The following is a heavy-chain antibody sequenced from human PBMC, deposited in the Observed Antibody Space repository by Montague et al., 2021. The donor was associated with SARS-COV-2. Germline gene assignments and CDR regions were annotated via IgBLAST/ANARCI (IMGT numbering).Heavy chain of an antibody. V-gene: IGHV2-70*11. CDR3: ARGPSDTYYYNSMDV. CDR2: IDWDGDK. CDR1: GFSLSTSGMC. Sequence: PALVKPTQTLTLTCTFSGFSLSTSGMCMTWIRQPPGKALEWLARIDWDGDKYYNTSLKSRLVISKDTSKNLVVLTMTNMDPVDTATYYCARGPSDTYYYNSMDVWGRGTTVTVSS. J-gene: IGHJ6*02.